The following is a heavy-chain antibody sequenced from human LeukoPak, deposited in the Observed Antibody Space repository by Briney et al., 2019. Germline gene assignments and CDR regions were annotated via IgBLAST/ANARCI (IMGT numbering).Heavy chain of an antibody. V-gene: IGHV4-34*01. CDR2: INHSGST. D-gene: IGHD3-22*01. CDR1: GGSFSGYY. Sequence: SETLSLTCAVYGGSFSGYYWSWIRQPPGKGLEWIGEINHSGSTNYNPSLKSRVTISVDTSKNQFSLKPSSVTAADTAVYYCARGPEYYYDSSGYYYRGYNWFDPWGQGTLSPSPQ. CDR3: ARGPEYYYDSSGYYYRGYNWFDP. J-gene: IGHJ5*02.